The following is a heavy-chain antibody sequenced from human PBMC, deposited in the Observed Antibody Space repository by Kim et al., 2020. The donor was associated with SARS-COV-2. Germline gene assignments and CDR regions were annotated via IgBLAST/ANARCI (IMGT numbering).Heavy chain of an antibody. CDR2: MNPNSGNT. D-gene: IGHD6-13*01. CDR3: ARVGFVFGSSWYERDAFDI. Sequence: ASVKVSCKASGYTFTSYDINWVRQATGQGLEWMGWMNPNSGNTGYAQKFQGRVTMTRNTSISTAYMELSSLRSEDTAVYYCARVGFVFGSSWYERDAFDIWGQGTMVTVSS. J-gene: IGHJ3*02. V-gene: IGHV1-8*01. CDR1: GYTFTSYD.